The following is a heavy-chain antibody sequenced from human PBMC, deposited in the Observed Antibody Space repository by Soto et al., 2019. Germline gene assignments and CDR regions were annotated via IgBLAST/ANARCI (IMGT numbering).Heavy chain of an antibody. Sequence: SVKVSCKASGGTFSSYAISWVRQAPGQGLEWMGGIIPIFGTANYAQKFQGRVTITADESTSTAYMELSSLRSEDTAVYYCAGRYSSSGASSGWYTVYYYGMDVWGQGTTVTVS. CDR2: IIPIFGTA. V-gene: IGHV1-69*13. CDR1: GGTFSSYA. D-gene: IGHD6-19*01. J-gene: IGHJ6*02. CDR3: AGRYSSSGASSGWYTVYYYGMDV.